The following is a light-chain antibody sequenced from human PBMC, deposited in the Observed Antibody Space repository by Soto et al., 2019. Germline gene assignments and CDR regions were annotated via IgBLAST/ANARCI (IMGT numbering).Light chain of an antibody. J-gene: IGKJ1*01. CDR3: QHYNSYSWT. Sequence: DIQMTQSPSTLSASVGDRVTITCRASQSISSWVAWYQQKPGKGPKLLIYKASHLESGVPSRFSGSGSETEFTLTIASLQPDDFATYYCQHYNSYSWTFGQGTKVDIK. CDR1: QSISSW. V-gene: IGKV1-5*03. CDR2: KAS.